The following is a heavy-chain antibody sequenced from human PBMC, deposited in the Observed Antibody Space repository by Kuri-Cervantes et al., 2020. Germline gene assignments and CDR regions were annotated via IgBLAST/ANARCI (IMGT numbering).Heavy chain of an antibody. D-gene: IGHD3-22*01. CDR3: ARRGGSGYYRTRPFDY. CDR1: GGSISSGGYS. J-gene: IGHJ4*02. Sequence: ESLKISCAVSGGSISSGGYSWSWIRQPPGKGLEWIGEINHSGSTNYNPSLKSRVTISVDTSKNQFSLKLSSVTAADTAVYYCARRGGSGYYRTRPFDYWGQGTLVTVSS. CDR2: INHSGST. V-gene: IGHV4-34*01.